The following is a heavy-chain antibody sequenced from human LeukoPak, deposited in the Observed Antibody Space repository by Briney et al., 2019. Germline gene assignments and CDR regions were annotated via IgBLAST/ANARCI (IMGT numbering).Heavy chain of an antibody. CDR1: GFTFSSYA. J-gene: IGHJ4*02. D-gene: IGHD3-10*01. V-gene: IGHV3-23*01. CDR2: ISGSGGST. CDR3: AKRYDSGYYFDY. Sequence: GGSLRLSCAASGFTFSSYAMSWVRQAPGKGLEWVSAISGSGGSTYYADSVKGRFTISRDNSKNVLYLQMNSLRVEDTAVYYCAKRYDSGYYFDYWGQGTLVTVSS.